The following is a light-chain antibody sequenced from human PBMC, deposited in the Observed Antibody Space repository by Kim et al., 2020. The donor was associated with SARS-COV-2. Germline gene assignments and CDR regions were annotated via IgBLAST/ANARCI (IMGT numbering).Light chain of an antibody. CDR3: QQYGSSPLT. CDR1: QSVDDNY. CDR2: AAT. J-gene: IGKJ4*01. V-gene: IGKV3-20*01. Sequence: EIVLTQSPGTLSLSPGERATLSCRASQSVDDNYVAWYQQKPGQPPRLLIYAATSRAIGVPDRFSGGGSGTDFTLTISRLEPEDFAVYSCQQYGSSPLTFGGGTKLEI.